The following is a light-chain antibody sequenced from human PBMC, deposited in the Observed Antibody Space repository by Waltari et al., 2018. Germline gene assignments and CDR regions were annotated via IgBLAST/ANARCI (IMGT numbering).Light chain of an antibody. CDR2: GAS. V-gene: IGKV3D-15*01. CDR3: QQYNNWPPYT. J-gene: IGKJ2*01. CDR1: QSVRSS. Sequence: EVVMTQSPATLAVSPGERATLSSRASQSVRSSLSWYQQKPGQAPRLLLYGASTRATGIPDRFSGSGSGTEFTLTISSLQSEDFAIYYCQQYNNWPPYTFGQGTKLEIK.